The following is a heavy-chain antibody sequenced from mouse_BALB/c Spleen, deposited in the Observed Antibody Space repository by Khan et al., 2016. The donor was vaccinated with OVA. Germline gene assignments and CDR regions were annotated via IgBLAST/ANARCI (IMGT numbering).Heavy chain of an antibody. CDR2: IWSDGST. J-gene: IGHJ4*01. Sequence: VQLVESGPGLVAPSQSLSITCTISGFSLTNYGVHWVRQPPGKGLEWLVVIWSDGSTPYNSALKSRLTISKDNSKSQVFLKMNSLQTDDTDMYVCARQPYYHYNIMDYWGQGTSVTVSS. CDR3: ARQPYYHYNIMDY. V-gene: IGHV2-6-1*01. D-gene: IGHD2-10*01. CDR1: GFSLTNYG.